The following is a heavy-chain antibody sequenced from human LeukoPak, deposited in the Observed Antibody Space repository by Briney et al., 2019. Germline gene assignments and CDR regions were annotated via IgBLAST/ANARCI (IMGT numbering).Heavy chain of an antibody. CDR2: IYYSGST. D-gene: IGHD6-6*01. J-gene: IGHJ4*02. V-gene: IGHV4-59*01. Sequence: TSETLSLTCTVSGGSISSYYWSWIRQPPGKGLEWIGYIYYSGSTNYNPSLKSRVTISVDTSKNQFSLKLSSVTAADTAVYYCARSEYSSSWGYFDYWGQGTLVTVSS. CDR3: ARSEYSSSWGYFDY. CDR1: GGSISSYY.